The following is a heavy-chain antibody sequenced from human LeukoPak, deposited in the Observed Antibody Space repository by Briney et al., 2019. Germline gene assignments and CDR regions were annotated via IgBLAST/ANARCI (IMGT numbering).Heavy chain of an antibody. CDR3: AKVAGYSYVGVYYFDY. D-gene: IGHD5-18*01. Sequence: GGSLRLSCAASGFTFSSYGMSWVRQAPGKGLEWVSAISGSSGSTYYADSVKGRFTISRDNSKNTLYLQMNSLRAEDTVVYYCAKVAGYSYVGVYYFDYWGQGTLVTVSS. J-gene: IGHJ4*02. V-gene: IGHV3-23*01. CDR1: GFTFSSYG. CDR2: ISGSSGST.